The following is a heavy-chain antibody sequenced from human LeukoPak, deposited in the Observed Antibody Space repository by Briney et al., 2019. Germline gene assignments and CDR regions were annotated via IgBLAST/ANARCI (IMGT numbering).Heavy chain of an antibody. V-gene: IGHV4-38-2*02. J-gene: IGHJ4*02. D-gene: IGHD6-13*01. CDR1: GDSISSSYY. Sequence: SETLSLTCTVSGDSISSSYYWGWIRQPPGKGLEWIGSIYHSGITYYNPSLKSRVTISVDTSKNQFSLKLSSVTAADTAVYYCARGRGYGLYSSSWHDYWGQGTLVTVSS. CDR3: ARGRGYGLYSSSWHDY. CDR2: IYHSGIT.